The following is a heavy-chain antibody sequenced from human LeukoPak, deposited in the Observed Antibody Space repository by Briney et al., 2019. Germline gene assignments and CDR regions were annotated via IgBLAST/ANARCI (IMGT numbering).Heavy chain of an antibody. J-gene: IGHJ5*02. CDR2: ISGSGGST. D-gene: IGHD4-17*01. Sequence: LTLTCTFSGFSLSTSGMCVSWIRQPPGKGLEWVSAISGSGGSTYYADSVKGRFTISRDNSKNTLYLQMNSLRAEDTAVHYCAKDDYGDYGGWFDPWGQGTLVTVSS. CDR3: AKDDYGDYGGWFDP. V-gene: IGHV3-23*01. CDR1: GFSLSTSG.